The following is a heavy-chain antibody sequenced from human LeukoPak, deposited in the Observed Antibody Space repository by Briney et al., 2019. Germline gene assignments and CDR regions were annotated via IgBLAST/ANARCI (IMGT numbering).Heavy chain of an antibody. CDR2: FYTSGST. Sequence: PSETLSLTCIVSGGSISSGSYYWNWIRQPAGKGLEWVGRFYTSGSTNYNPSLKSRVTISVDRSKNQFSLKLSSVTAADTAVYYCARTSESITMVRGRIDWGQGTLVTVSS. V-gene: IGHV4-61*02. J-gene: IGHJ4*02. CDR3: ARTSESITMVRGRID. CDR1: GGSISSGSYY. D-gene: IGHD3-10*01.